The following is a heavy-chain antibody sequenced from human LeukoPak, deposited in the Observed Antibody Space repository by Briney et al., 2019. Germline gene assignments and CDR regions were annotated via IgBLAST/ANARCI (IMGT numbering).Heavy chain of an antibody. CDR3: ARNSGSYPEYYYYYYYMDA. Sequence: SQTLSLTCTVSGGSISSGSYYWSWIRQPAGKGLEWIGRIYTSGSTNYNPSLKSRVTISVDTSKNQSSLKLSSVTAADTAVYYCARNSGSYPEYYYYYYYMDAWGKGTTVTVSS. V-gene: IGHV4-61*02. CDR2: IYTSGST. D-gene: IGHD1-26*01. CDR1: GGSISSGSYY. J-gene: IGHJ6*03.